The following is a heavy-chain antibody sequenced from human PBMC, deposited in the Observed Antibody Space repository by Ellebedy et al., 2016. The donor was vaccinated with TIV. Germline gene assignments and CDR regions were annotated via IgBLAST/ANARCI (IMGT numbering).Heavy chain of an antibody. CDR2: IRFDASNE. J-gene: IGHJ4*02. CDR3: AKSKVEKSNPGDFVLDS. V-gene: IGHV3-30*02. Sequence: PGGSLRLSCAASGFTFSSYAMHWVRQAPGKGLEWVAFIRFDASNEYYADSVKGRFTISRDYSKNMLYLRLSSLRAEDTAVYYCAKSKVEKSNPGDFVLDSWGQGTLVTVSS. D-gene: IGHD3-10*01. CDR1: GFTFSSYA.